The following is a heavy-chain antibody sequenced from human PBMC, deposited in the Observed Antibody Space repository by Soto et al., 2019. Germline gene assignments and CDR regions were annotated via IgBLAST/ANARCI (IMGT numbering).Heavy chain of an antibody. CDR1: GFTVSSCA. V-gene: IGHV3-7*03. J-gene: IGHJ6*02. CDR3: ARWYAAEV. Sequence: GGSLRLSCAASGFTVSSCAMTWVRQAPGKGLEWVTNIKQDGSEKNYVDSVKGRFTISRDNAKNSLYLEMNNLRVEDTAIYYCARWYAAEVSGQGTTVTVSS. CDR2: IKQDGSEK. D-gene: IGHD6-13*01.